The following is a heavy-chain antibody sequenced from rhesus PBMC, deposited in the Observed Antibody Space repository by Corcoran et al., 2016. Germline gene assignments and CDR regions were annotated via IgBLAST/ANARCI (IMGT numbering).Heavy chain of an antibody. Sequence: QVQLQESGPGLVKPSETLSLTCAVSGGSISSSYYSWSWIRQAPGKGLGWMGYISYRGSTSYNPSLKSRVTISRDTSKNQFSLKLSSVTAADTAVYYCARDAYSWNYLWDYGLDSWGQGVVVTVSS. CDR1: GGSISSSYYS. CDR3: ARDAYSWNYLWDYGLDS. V-gene: IGHV4-122*02. D-gene: IGHD1-1-1*01. CDR2: ISYRGST. J-gene: IGHJ6*01.